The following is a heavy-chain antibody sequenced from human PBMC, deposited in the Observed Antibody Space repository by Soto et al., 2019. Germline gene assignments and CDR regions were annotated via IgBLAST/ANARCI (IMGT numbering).Heavy chain of an antibody. Sequence: ASVRVSCKASGYTFTSYDINWVRQATGQGLEWMGWMNPNSGNTGYAQEFQGRVTMTRNTSISTAYMELSSLRSEDTAVYYCARGXLATAMVNGPYYYGMDVWGQGTTVTVSS. V-gene: IGHV1-8*01. J-gene: IGHJ6*02. D-gene: IGHD5-18*01. CDR3: ARGXLATAMVNGPYYYGMDV. CDR2: MNPNSGNT. CDR1: GYTFTSYD.